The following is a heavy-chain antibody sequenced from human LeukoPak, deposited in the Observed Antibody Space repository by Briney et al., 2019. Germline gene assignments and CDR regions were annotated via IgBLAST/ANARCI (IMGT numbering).Heavy chain of an antibody. Sequence: SETLSLTCAVYGGSFSGYYWSWIRQPPGKGLEWIGEINHSGSTNYNPSLKSRVTISVDTSKNQFSLKLSSVTAADTAVYYCASHVLYYMDVWGKGTTVTVSS. CDR1: GGSFSGYY. CDR3: ASHVLYYMDV. CDR2: INHSGST. J-gene: IGHJ6*03. V-gene: IGHV4-34*01.